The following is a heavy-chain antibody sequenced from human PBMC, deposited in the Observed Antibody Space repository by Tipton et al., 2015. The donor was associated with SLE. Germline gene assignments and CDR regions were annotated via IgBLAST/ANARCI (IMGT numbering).Heavy chain of an antibody. V-gene: IGHV4-61*01. Sequence: TLSLTCTVSGGSVSSGSYYWSWIRQPPGKGLEWIGYIYYSGSTNYNPSLKSRVTISVDTSKNQFSLKLSSVTAADTAVYYCARELMVVRGLSRRDAFDIWGQGAMVTVSS. CDR1: GGSVSSGSYY. CDR2: IYYSGST. CDR3: ARELMVVRGLSRRDAFDI. J-gene: IGHJ3*02. D-gene: IGHD3-10*01.